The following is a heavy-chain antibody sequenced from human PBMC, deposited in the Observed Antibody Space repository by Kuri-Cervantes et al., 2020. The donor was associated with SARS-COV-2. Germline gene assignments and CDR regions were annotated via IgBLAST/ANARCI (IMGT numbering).Heavy chain of an antibody. CDR2: IHYSGST. CDR3: ARIRHPYWYFDL. J-gene: IGHJ2*01. Sequence: SETLSLTCTVSGGSISSSSYYWGWIRQPPGKGLEWIGSIHYSGSTYYNPSLKSRVTISVDTSKNQFSLKLSSVTAADTAVYYCARIRHPYWYFDLWGRGTLVTVSS. CDR1: GGSISSSSYY. V-gene: IGHV4-39*07. D-gene: IGHD1-1*01.